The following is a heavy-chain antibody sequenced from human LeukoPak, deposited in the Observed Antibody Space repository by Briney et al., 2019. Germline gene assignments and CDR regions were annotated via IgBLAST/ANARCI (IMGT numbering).Heavy chain of an antibody. D-gene: IGHD5-18*01. CDR1: GGSISSGIYY. CDR2: IYTSGST. CDR3: ARGPSYSYGYRHYFDY. Sequence: PSQTLSLTCTFSGGSISSGIYYWSWIRHPPGKGLDGFGRIYTSGSTNHNPSLESRVTMSVDTSKNQFSLKLSSVTAADTAMYYCARGPSYSYGYRHYFDYWGQGTLVTVSS. V-gene: IGHV4-61*02. J-gene: IGHJ4*02.